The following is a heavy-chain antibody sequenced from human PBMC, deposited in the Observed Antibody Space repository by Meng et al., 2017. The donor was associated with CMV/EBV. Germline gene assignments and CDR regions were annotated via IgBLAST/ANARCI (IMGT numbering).Heavy chain of an antibody. D-gene: IGHD2-2*01. V-gene: IGHV3-23*01. CDR2: ISGSGGST. J-gene: IGHJ6*02. CDR1: GFTFSSYA. Sequence: GESLKISCAASGFTFSSYAMSWVRQAPGKGLEWVSAISGSGGSTYYADSVKGRFTISRDNSKNTLYLQMNSLRAEDTAVYYCARVDIVVVGGYGMDVWGQGTTVTVSS. CDR3: ARVDIVVVGGYGMDV.